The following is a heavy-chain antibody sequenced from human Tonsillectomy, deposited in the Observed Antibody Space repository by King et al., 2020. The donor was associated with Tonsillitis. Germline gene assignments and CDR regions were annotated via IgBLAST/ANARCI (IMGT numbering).Heavy chain of an antibody. J-gene: IGHJ4*02. CDR1: GYSFTNHW. V-gene: IGHV5-51*01. CDR3: ARKRLRNNDILTGLFDY. D-gene: IGHD3-9*01. CDR2: IYPGDSES. Sequence: VQLVESGAEVKKPGESLKISCKGSGYSFTNHWIGWVRQMPGKGLEWMGIIYPGDSESRYSPSFQGQVTISVDKSISTAYLQWSSLKASDTAMYFCARKRLRNNDILTGLFDYWGQGTLVTVSS.